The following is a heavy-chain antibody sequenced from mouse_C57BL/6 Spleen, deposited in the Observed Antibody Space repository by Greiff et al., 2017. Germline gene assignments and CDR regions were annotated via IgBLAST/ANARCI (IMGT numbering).Heavy chain of an antibody. CDR1: GFTFSSYT. V-gene: IGHV5-9*01. D-gene: IGHD1-1*01. CDR2: ISGGGGNT. CDR3: ASYYYGRDWYFDV. J-gene: IGHJ1*03. Sequence: EVHLVESGGGLVKPGGSLKLSCAASGFTFSSYTMSWVRQTPEKRLEWVATISGGGGNTYYPDSVKGRFTISRDNAKNTLYLQMSSLRSEDTALYYCASYYYGRDWYFDVWGTGTTVTVSS.